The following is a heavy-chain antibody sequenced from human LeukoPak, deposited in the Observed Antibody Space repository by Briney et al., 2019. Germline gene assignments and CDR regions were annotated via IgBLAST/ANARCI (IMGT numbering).Heavy chain of an antibody. V-gene: IGHV3-66*01. CDR3: ARGPYVWGSYPLDY. J-gene: IGHJ4*02. CDR1: GYTVSSNY. D-gene: IGHD3-16*02. CDR2: IYSGGST. Sequence: GGSLRLSCAASGYTVSSNYMSWVRQAPGKGLEWVSVIYSGGSTYYADSVKGRFTISRDNSKNTLYLQMNSLRAEDTAVYYCARGPYVWGSYPLDYWGQGTLVTVSS.